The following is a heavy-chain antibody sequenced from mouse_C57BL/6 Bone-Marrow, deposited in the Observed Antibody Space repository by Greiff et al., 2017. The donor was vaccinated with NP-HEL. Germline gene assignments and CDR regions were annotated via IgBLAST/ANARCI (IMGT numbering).Heavy chain of an antibody. D-gene: IGHD1-1*01. V-gene: IGHV1-64*01. Sequence: QVQLQQSGAELVKPGASVKLSCKASGYTFTSYWMHWVKQRPGQGLEWIGMIHPNSGSTNYNEKFKSKATLTVDKSSSTAYMQLSSLTSEDSAVYYCAREDYYGSEYFDVWGTGTTVTVSS. CDR1: GYTFTSYW. CDR3: AREDYYGSEYFDV. J-gene: IGHJ1*03. CDR2: IHPNSGST.